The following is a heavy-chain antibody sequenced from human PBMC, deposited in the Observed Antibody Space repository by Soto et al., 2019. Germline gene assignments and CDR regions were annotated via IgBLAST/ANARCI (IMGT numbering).Heavy chain of an antibody. Sequence: EVQLVESGGGLVQPGGSLRLSCAASGFTFSSYSMNWVRQAPGKWLEWVSFISSSSSTIYYADSVKGRFTISRDNAKNSLYLQMNSLRDEDTAVYYCAAGRIEWLLLGSFDYWDQGTLVTVSS. V-gene: IGHV3-48*02. D-gene: IGHD5-12*01. CDR3: AAGRIEWLLLGSFDY. J-gene: IGHJ4*02. CDR1: GFTFSSYS. CDR2: ISSSSSTI.